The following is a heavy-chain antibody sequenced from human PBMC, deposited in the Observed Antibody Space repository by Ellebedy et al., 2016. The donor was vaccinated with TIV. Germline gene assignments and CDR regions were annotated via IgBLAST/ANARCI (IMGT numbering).Heavy chain of an antibody. Sequence: GESLKISCAASGFKFSKYWMSWVRQAPGKGLEWVANIKEDGSGKQYIDSVEGRFTISRNNAKNSLSLQMNSLRVEDTAVYYCARDFDYWSARGMDVWGQGTTVTVSS. CDR3: ARDFDYWSARGMDV. V-gene: IGHV3-7*03. J-gene: IGHJ6*02. CDR2: IKEDGSGK. CDR1: GFKFSKYW. D-gene: IGHD3-3*01.